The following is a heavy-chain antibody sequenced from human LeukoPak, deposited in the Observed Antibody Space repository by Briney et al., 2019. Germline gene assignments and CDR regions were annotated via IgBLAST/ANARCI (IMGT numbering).Heavy chain of an antibody. CDR2: INHSGST. Sequence: SETLSLTCAVYGGSFSGYYWSWIRQPPGKGLEWIGEINHSGSTNYNPSLKSRVTISVDTSKNQFSLKPSSVTAADTAVYYCARGPSSSWYLPDFDYWGQGTLVTVSS. CDR1: GGSFSGYY. D-gene: IGHD6-13*01. CDR3: ARGPSSSWYLPDFDY. J-gene: IGHJ4*02. V-gene: IGHV4-34*01.